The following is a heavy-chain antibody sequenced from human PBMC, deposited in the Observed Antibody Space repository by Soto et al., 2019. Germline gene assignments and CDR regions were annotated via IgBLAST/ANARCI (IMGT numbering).Heavy chain of an antibody. CDR1: GFSLSTSGVC. D-gene: IGHD4-17*01. Sequence: QITLKESGPTLVKPTQTLTLTCTFSGFSLSTSGVCVGWIRHPPGKALEWLALLYWDDDKRYSPSLKSRLTITKDTSKNQLVLTMTNMDPVDTATYYCAHSLAASNYVDFEPSNSFDYWGQGTLVTVSS. V-gene: IGHV2-5*02. CDR3: AHSLAASNYVDFEPSNSFDY. CDR2: LYWDDDK. J-gene: IGHJ4*02.